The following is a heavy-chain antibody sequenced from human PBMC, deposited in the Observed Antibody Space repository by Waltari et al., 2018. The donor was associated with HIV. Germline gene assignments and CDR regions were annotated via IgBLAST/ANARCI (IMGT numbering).Heavy chain of an antibody. CDR3: VKGVRYYGP. D-gene: IGHD3-16*01. V-gene: IGHV3-53*05. CDR2: IYMDDTT. CDR1: NFSVGNNF. J-gene: IGHJ5*02. Sequence: VETGGTVIRPGGSLRLSCSPLNFSVGNNFVPWLRLAPGRTLEWVSSIYMDDTTHYADSVKGRFTISRDKFRNTVHLLMNFLLFDDTATYFCVKGVRYYGPWGQGTPVTVSS.